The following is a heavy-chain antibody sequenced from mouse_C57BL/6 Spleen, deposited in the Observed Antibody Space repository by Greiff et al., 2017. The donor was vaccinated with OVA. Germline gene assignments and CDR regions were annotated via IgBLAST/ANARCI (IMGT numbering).Heavy chain of an antibody. CDR2: INPNNGGT. CDR3: ARLGRLAMDY. Sequence: VQLQQSGPELVKPGASVKISCKASGYTFTDYYMNWVKQSHGKSLEWIGDINPNNGGTSYNQKFKGKATLTVDKSSSTAYMELRSLTSEDSAVYYCARLGRLAMDYWGQGTSVTVSS. CDR1: GYTFTDYY. J-gene: IGHJ4*01. D-gene: IGHD2-12*01. V-gene: IGHV1-26*01.